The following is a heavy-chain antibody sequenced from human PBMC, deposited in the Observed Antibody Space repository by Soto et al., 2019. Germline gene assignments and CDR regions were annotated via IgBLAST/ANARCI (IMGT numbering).Heavy chain of an antibody. D-gene: IGHD2-8*02. CDR2: VSAYNGNT. CDR1: GYTFTSYG. V-gene: IGHV1-18*01. CDR3: ALIGYCTVSNWYLGTSWFDP. J-gene: IGHJ5*02. Sequence: ASVKVSCKASGYTFTSYGISWVRQAPGQGLEWMGWVSAYNGNTNYAQKLQGRVTMTTDTSTSTAYMELRSLRSDDTAVYYCALIGYCTVSNWYLGTSWFDPLGQGTLVTAPQ.